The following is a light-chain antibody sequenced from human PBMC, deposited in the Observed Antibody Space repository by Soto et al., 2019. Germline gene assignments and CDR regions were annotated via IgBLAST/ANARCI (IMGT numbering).Light chain of an antibody. CDR2: GAS. CDR1: QSVSSSY. V-gene: IGKV3-20*01. CDR3: QQYGSSIFT. Sequence: EIVLTQSPGTLSSSPGERATLSCRASQSVSSSYLGWYQQKPGQAPRLLIYGASPRTTGIPDRFSGSGSGTDFTLTISRLKPEDSAVYYYQQYGSSIFTFGPGTNVDIK. J-gene: IGKJ3*01.